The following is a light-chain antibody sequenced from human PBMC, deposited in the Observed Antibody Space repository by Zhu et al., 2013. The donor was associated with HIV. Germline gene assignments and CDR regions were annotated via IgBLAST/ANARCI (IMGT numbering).Light chain of an antibody. CDR2: GNS. CDR1: TSDVGGYNY. CDR3: EAWDDSLSGVV. Sequence: QSALTQPASVSGSPGQSITISCTGTTSDVGGYNYVSWYQEHPGKAPKLLIYGNSNRPSGVPXRFSGSKSGTSASLAISGLQSEDEADYYCEAWDDSLSGVVFGGGTTLTVL. V-gene: IGLV2-14*01. J-gene: IGLJ2*01.